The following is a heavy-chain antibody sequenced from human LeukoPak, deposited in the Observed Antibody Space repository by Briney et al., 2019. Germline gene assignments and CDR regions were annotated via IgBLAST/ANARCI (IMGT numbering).Heavy chain of an antibody. CDR3: ATTFPYCGDGTCAL. V-gene: IGHV3-7*01. Sequence: AGGSLRLSCAASGLRFSSYWMSWVRQAPGKGLEWVANINQDGNRVNYVDSVKGRVSISRDNANNELLLQMHSLRVEDTAIYYCATTFPYCGDGTCALGGQGAQVTVSS. CDR2: INQDGNRV. D-gene: IGHD2-15*01. CDR1: GLRFSSYW. J-gene: IGHJ4*02.